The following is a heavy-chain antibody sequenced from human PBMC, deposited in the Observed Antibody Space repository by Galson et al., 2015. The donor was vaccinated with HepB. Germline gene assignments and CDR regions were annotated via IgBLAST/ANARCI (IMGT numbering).Heavy chain of an antibody. D-gene: IGHD1-1*01. V-gene: IGHV1-69*01. CDR2: IIPIFGTA. Sequence: SCKASGGTFSSYAISWVRQAPGQGLEWMGGIIPIFGTANYAQKFQGRVTITADESTSTAYMELSSLGSEDTAVYYCARTSTGTMGDAFDIWGQGTMVTVSS. J-gene: IGHJ3*02. CDR1: GGTFSSYA. CDR3: ARTSTGTMGDAFDI.